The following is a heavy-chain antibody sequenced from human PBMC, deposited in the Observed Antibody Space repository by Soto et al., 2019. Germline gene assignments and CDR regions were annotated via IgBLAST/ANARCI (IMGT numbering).Heavy chain of an antibody. CDR1: GFTFSSYS. J-gene: IGHJ4*02. CDR2: ISSSSSYI. CDR3: ARDPPRSPRCFDS. D-gene: IGHD6-19*01. V-gene: IGHV3-21*01. Sequence: GGSLRLSCAASGFTFSSYSMNWVRQAPGKGLEWVSSISSSSSYIYYADSVKGRFTISRDNAKNSLYLQMNSLRAEDTAVYYCARDPPRSPRCFDSWGQGTLVTVSS.